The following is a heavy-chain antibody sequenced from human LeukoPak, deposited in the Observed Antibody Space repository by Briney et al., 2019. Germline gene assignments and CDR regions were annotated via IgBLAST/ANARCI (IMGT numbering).Heavy chain of an antibody. CDR1: GYTFTSYG. Sequence: GASVKVSCKASGYTFTSYGISWVRQAPGQGLEWMGWISAYNGNTDYAQKFQGRVTMTTDTSTSTVYMELRSLRSDDTAVYYCARGGIKGDYDSSTYDYWGQGTLVTVSS. D-gene: IGHD3-22*01. CDR2: ISAYNGNT. V-gene: IGHV1-18*01. CDR3: ARGGIKGDYDSSTYDY. J-gene: IGHJ4*02.